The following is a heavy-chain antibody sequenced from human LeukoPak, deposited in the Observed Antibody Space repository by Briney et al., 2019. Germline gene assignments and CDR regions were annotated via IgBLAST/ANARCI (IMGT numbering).Heavy chain of an antibody. D-gene: IGHD1-26*01. V-gene: IGHV3-30*18. CDR2: ISYDGSNK. CDR1: GFTFSSYG. J-gene: IGHJ4*02. CDR3: AKDREGATTDYFDY. Sequence: TGGSLRLSCAASGFTFSSYGMHWVRQAPGKGLEWVAVISYDGSNKYYADFVKGRFTISRDNSKNTLYLQMNSLRAEDTAVYYCAKDREGATTDYFDYWGQGTLVTVSS.